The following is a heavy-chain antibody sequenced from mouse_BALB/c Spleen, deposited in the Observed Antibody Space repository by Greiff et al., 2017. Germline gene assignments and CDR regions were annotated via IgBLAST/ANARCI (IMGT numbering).Heavy chain of an antibody. CDR3: NGGSSLYYYAMDY. CDR1: GFNIKDYY. CDR2: IDPENGDT. V-gene: IGHV14-4*02. J-gene: IGHJ4*01. Sequence: EVQLQQSGAELVRSGASVKLSCTASGFNIKDYYMHWVKQRPEQGLEWIGWIDPENGDTEYAPKFQGKATMTADTSSNTAYLQLSSLTSEDTAVYYCNGGSSLYYYAMDYWGQGTSVTVSS. D-gene: IGHD1-1*01.